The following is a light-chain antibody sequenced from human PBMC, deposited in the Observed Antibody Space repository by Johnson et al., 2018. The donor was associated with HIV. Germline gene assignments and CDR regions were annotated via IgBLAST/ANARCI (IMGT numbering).Light chain of an antibody. J-gene: IGLJ1*01. CDR3: GTWDNSLNVYF. Sequence: QSVLTQPPSVSAAPGQKVTISCSGSSSNIGNNYVSWYQQLPGTAPKLLICENNKRPSGIPDRFSGSKSGATATLDITGLQTGDEADYYCGTWDNSLNVYFFGTGTKVTVL. V-gene: IGLV1-51*02. CDR2: ENN. CDR1: SSNIGNNY.